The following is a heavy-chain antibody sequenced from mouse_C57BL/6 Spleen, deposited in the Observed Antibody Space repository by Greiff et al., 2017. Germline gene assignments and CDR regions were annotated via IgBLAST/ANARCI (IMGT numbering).Heavy chain of an antibody. D-gene: IGHD2-12*01. CDR1: GYTFTDYN. CDR2: INPNNGGT. Sequence: EVQLQQSGPELVKPGASVKIPCKASGYTFTDYNMDWVKQSHGKSLEWIGGINPNNGGTIYNQKIKGKATLTVDKSTSTAYMELRSLTSEDTAVYYCARSRRGGEHYFDYWGQGTTLTVSS. V-gene: IGHV1-18*01. CDR3: ARSRRGGEHYFDY. J-gene: IGHJ2*01.